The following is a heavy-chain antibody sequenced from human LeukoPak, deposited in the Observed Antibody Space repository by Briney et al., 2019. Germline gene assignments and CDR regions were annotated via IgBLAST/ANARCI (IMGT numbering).Heavy chain of an antibody. Sequence: PSETLSLTCTVSGGSISSGGYYWSWIRQHPGKGLEWIGYIYYSGSTYYNPSLKSRVTISVDTSKNQFSLKLSSVTAADTAVYYCASRGTYYYDSSGYYYILDYWGQGTLVTVS. J-gene: IGHJ4*02. V-gene: IGHV4-31*03. D-gene: IGHD3-22*01. CDR2: IYYSGST. CDR3: ASRGTYYYDSSGYYYILDY. CDR1: GGSISSGGYY.